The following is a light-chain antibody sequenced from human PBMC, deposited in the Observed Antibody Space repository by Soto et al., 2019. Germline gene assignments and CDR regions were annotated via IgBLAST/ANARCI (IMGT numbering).Light chain of an antibody. Sequence: QSALTQPASVSGSPGQSITISCTGTSSDVGGYNYVSWYQQHPGKAPKLMIYDVSNRPSGVSNRFSGSKSGNTASLTISGLQAEDEADYYCRSYTSSSTPSVVFGGGTKVTVL. V-gene: IGLV2-14*01. CDR2: DVS. CDR1: SSDVGGYNY. J-gene: IGLJ2*01. CDR3: RSYTSSSTPSVV.